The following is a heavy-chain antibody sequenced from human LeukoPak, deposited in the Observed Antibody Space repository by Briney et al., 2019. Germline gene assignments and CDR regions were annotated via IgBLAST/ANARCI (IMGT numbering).Heavy chain of an antibody. V-gene: IGHV1-2*02. CDR2: INPNSGGT. Sequence: ASVKVSCKASGYTFTGYYMHWVRQAPGQGLEWMGWINPNSGGTNYAQKFQGRVTMTRDTSISTAYMELSRLRSDDTAVYYCARESGDGYNYFDYWGQGTLVTASS. D-gene: IGHD5-24*01. CDR3: ARESGDGYNYFDY. J-gene: IGHJ4*02. CDR1: GYTFTGYY.